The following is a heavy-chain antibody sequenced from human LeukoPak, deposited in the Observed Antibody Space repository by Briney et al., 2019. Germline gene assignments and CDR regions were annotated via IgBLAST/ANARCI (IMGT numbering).Heavy chain of an antibody. CDR2: INPNSGGT. CDR3: ARDSSTSPYYYYMDV. J-gene: IGHJ6*03. D-gene: IGHD2-2*01. CDR1: GYTFTGYY. V-gene: IGHV1-2*02. Sequence: GASVKVSCKASGYTFTGYYMHWVRQAPGQGLEWMGWINPNSGGTNYAQKFQGRVTMTRDTSISTAYMELSRLRSDDTAVYYCARDSSTSPYYYYMDVWGKGTTVTVSS.